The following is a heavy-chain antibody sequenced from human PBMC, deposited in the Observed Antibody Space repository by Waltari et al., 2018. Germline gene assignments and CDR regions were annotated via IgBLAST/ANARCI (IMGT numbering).Heavy chain of an antibody. V-gene: IGHV1-18*01. CDR1: GYPFTSYG. D-gene: IGHD6-13*01. CDR2: ISAYNGNT. J-gene: IGHJ5*02. Sequence: QVQLVQSGAEVKKPGASVKVSCKASGYPFTSYGISWVRQAPGHVLAWMGWISAYNGNTNYAQKLQGRVTMTTDTSTSTAYMELRSLRSDDTAVYYCAREVGRATSRIAAAGTGWFDPWGQGTLVTVSS. CDR3: AREVGRATSRIAAAGTGWFDP.